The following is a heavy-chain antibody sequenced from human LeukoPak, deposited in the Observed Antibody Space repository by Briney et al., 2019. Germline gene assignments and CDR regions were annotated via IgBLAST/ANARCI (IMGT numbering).Heavy chain of an antibody. D-gene: IGHD2-21*02. CDR3: ARVGVVAATHNWFDP. CDR1: GGTFSSYA. CDR2: IIPIFDTA. Sequence: GASVKVSCQASGGTFSSYAISWVRQAPGQGLEWMGGIIPIFDTASYAQKFQGRLTITADESTSTAYMELSSLRSEDTAVYYCARVGVVAATHNWFDPWGQGTLVTVSS. V-gene: IGHV1-69*13. J-gene: IGHJ5*02.